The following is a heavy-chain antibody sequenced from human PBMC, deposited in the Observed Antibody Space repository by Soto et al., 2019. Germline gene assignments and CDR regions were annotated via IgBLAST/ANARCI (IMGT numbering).Heavy chain of an antibody. V-gene: IGHV4-31*03. Sequence: QVQLQESGPGLVKPSQTLSLTCTVSGGSISSGGYYWSWIRQHPGKGLEWIGYIYYSGSTYYNPSLKSRXXIXVXXSKNQFSLKLSSVTAADTAVYYCARDGHGYNSFDYWGQGTLVTVSS. CDR2: IYYSGST. CDR3: ARDGHGYNSFDY. CDR1: GGSISSGGYY. D-gene: IGHD3-22*01. J-gene: IGHJ4*02.